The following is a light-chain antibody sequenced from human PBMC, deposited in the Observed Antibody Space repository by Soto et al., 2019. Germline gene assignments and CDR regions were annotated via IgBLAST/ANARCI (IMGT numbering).Light chain of an antibody. CDR2: GAS. J-gene: IGKJ1*01. CDR1: QTIGNK. V-gene: IGKV3-15*01. Sequence: EIVLTQYTATLSVSPGERVTLSCRATQTIGNKLAWHLQRPGQAPRLLMYGASTGATDIPARFSGSGSGTEFTLTISVLQAEVFALHCYQDYNCLPRTFGLGTKVEIK. CDR3: QDYNCLPRT.